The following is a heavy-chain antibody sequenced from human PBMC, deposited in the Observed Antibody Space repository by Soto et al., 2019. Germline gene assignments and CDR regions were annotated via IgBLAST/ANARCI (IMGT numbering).Heavy chain of an antibody. D-gene: IGHD1-1*01. CDR2: IWYDGRNK. V-gene: IGHV3-33*01. J-gene: IGHJ3*01. Sequence: QVQLVESGGGVVQPGRSLRLSCAVSGFTFRSCGLHWVRQAPGKGLEWVAVIWYDGRNKYYADSVKGRFTISRDSSENTRYRQRNRLRVEDTAVYYCARDLGRHDYDRNDVFNFWGQGTMVTVS. CDR3: ARDLGRHDYDRNDVFNF. CDR1: GFTFRSCG.